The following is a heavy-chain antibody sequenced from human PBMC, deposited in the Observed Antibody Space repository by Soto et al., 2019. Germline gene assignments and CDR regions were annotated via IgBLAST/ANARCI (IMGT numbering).Heavy chain of an antibody. J-gene: IGHJ6*02. CDR2: TYYRSKWYN. CDR3: ARDSGNFDFWSGSRYYGMDV. CDR1: GDSVSSNSAA. V-gene: IGHV6-1*01. Sequence: SQTLSLTCAISGDSVSSNSAAWNWIRQSPSRGLEWLGRTYYRSKWYNDYAVSVKSRITINPDTSKNQFSLQLNSVTPEDTAVYYCARDSGNFDFWSGSRYYGMDVWGQGTTVTVSS. D-gene: IGHD3-3*01.